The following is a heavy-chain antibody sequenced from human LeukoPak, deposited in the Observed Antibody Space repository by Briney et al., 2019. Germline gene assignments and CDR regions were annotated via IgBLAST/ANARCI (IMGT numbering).Heavy chain of an antibody. CDR2: INHSGST. CDR1: GGSFSGYY. V-gene: IGHV4-34*01. CDR3: ARLKYSYGYY. J-gene: IGHJ4*02. D-gene: IGHD5-18*01. Sequence: SETLSLTCAVYGGSFSGYYWSWIRQPPGKGLEWIGEINHSGSTNYNPSLKSRVTISVDTSKNQFSLKLSSVTAADTAVYYCARLKYSYGYYGGRETLVTVPS.